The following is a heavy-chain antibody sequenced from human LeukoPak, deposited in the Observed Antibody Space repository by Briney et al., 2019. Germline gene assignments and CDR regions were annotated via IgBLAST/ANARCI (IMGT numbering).Heavy chain of an antibody. CDR2: IIPILGIS. V-gene: IGHV1-69*04. J-gene: IGHJ4*02. CDR1: GGTFSSYA. Sequence: GSSVNVSCKASGGTFSSYAISWVRQAPGQGLEWMGRIIPILGISNYAQKFQGRVTITADKSTSTAYMELSSLRSEDTAVYYCATATSYNWNDYTDVLAYWGQGTLVTVSS. D-gene: IGHD1-1*01. CDR3: ATATSYNWNDYTDVLAY.